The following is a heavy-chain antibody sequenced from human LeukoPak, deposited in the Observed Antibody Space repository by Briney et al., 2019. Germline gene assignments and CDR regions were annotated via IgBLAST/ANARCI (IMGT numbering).Heavy chain of an antibody. CDR1: GFTFDNAW. CDR3: TTVGTTSPIAEEYFDY. Sequence: PGGSLRLSCAASGFTFDNAWMSWVRQAPGKGLEWVGRVKSKTDGGTTDYAAPVKGRFTISRDDSENTLFLQLNSLKTEDTALYYCTTVGTTSPIAEEYFDYWGQGTLVTVSS. D-gene: IGHD1-26*01. J-gene: IGHJ4*02. V-gene: IGHV3-15*01. CDR2: VKSKTDGGTT.